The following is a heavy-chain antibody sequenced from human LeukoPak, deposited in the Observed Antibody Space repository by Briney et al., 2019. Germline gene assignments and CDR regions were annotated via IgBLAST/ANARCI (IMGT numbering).Heavy chain of an antibody. CDR1: GGSISSSSYY. CDR3: AMTTVTTHYNWFDP. Sequence: PSETLSLTCTVSGGSISSSSYYWGWIRQPPGKGLEWIGSIYYSGSTYYNPSLKSRVTISVDTSKNQFSPKLSSVTAADTAVYYCAMTTVTTHYNWFDPWGQGTLVTVSS. D-gene: IGHD4-17*01. V-gene: IGHV4-39*07. J-gene: IGHJ5*02. CDR2: IYYSGST.